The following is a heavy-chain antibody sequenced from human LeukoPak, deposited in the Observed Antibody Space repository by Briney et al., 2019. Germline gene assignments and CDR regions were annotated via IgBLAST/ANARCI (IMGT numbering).Heavy chain of an antibody. Sequence: GESLKISCKGSGYSFTSYWIGWVRQMPGKGLEWMGIIYPGDSDTRYSPSFHGQVTISADKSISTAYLQWSSLKASDTAMYYCARHGDSSGHTPDYYYYYMDVWGQGTLVTVSS. CDR3: ARHGDSSGHTPDYYYYYMDV. V-gene: IGHV5-51*01. J-gene: IGHJ6*03. CDR1: GYSFTSYW. D-gene: IGHD3-22*01. CDR2: IYPGDSDT.